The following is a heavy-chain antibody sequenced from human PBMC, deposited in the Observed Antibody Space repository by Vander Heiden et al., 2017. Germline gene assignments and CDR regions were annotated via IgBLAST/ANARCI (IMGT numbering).Heavy chain of an antibody. J-gene: IGHJ6*02. CDR1: GCTFDDYA. CDR2: ISWNSGSI. V-gene: IGHV3-9*01. Sequence: EVQLVESGGGLVQPGRSLSLSCAASGCTFDDYALHWVRQAPGKGLEWVSGISWNSGSIGYADSVKGRFTISRDNAKNSLYLQMNSLRAEDTALYYCAKDIRAGGYSDGRGYYGMDVWGQGTTVTVSS. D-gene: IGHD5-18*01. CDR3: AKDIRAGGYSDGRGYYGMDV.